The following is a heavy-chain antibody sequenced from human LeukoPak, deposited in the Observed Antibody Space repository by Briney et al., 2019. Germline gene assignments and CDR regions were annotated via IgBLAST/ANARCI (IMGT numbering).Heavy chain of an antibody. V-gene: IGHV3-23*01. D-gene: IGHD2-2*01. CDR3: AKDLEGVTSLRKGIVVVPAAKLFGDY. J-gene: IGHJ4*02. Sequence: GGSLRLSCAASGFTFSSYAMSWVRQAPGKGLEWVSAISGSGGSTYYADSVKGRFTISRDNSKNTLYLQMNSLRAEDTAVYYCAKDLEGVTSLRKGIVVVPAAKLFGDYWGQGTLVTVSS. CDR2: ISGSGGST. CDR1: GFTFSSYA.